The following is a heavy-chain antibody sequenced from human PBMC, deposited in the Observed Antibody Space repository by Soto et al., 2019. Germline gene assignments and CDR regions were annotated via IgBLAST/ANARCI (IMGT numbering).Heavy chain of an antibody. D-gene: IGHD2-15*01. Sequence: GESLKISCKGSGYSFTSYWISWVRQMPGKGLEWMGRIDPSDSYTNYSPSFQGHVTISADKSISTAYLQWSSLKASDTAMYYCARHSPVCSGGSCSLTYYYYYYGMDVWGQGTTVTVSS. CDR1: GYSFTSYW. J-gene: IGHJ6*02. CDR2: IDPSDSYT. CDR3: ARHSPVCSGGSCSLTYYYYYYGMDV. V-gene: IGHV5-10-1*01.